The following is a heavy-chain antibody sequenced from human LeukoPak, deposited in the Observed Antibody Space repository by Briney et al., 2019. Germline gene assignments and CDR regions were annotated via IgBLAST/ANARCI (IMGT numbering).Heavy chain of an antibody. J-gene: IGHJ5*02. V-gene: IGHV4-34*01. D-gene: IGHD2-2*02. CDR3: ARVRVVPAAIRKGWFDP. CDR2: INHSGST. CDR1: GGSFSGYY. Sequence: SETLSLTCAVYGGSFSGYYWCWIRQPPGKGLEWIGEINHSGSTNYNPSLKSRVTISVDTSKNQFSLKLSSVTAADTAVYYCARVRVVPAAIRKGWFDPWGQGTLVTVSS.